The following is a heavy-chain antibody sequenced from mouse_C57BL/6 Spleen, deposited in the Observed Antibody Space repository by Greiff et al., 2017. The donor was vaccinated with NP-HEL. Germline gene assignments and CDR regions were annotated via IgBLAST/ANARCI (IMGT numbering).Heavy chain of an antibody. D-gene: IGHD1-1*01. J-gene: IGHJ3*01. CDR2: ISSGSSTI. V-gene: IGHV5-17*01. Sequence: EVKVVESGGGLVKPGGSLKLSCAASGFTFSDYGMHWVRQAPEKGLEWVAYISSGSSTIYYADTVKGRFTISRDNAKNTLFLQMTSLRSEDTAMYYCARDYYGSSPRAWFAYWGQGTLVTVSA. CDR1: GFTFSDYG. CDR3: ARDYYGSSPRAWFAY.